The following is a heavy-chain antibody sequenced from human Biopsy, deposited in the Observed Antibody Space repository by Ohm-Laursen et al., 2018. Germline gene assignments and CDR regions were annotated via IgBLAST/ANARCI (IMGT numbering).Heavy chain of an antibody. J-gene: IGHJ6*02. Sequence: GASVKVSCKASGDTFSRSAFFWVRQAPGQGLGYLGRIISIVGITNHAQTFQGRITLTADKSTFMVYMELSRLRSDDTAIYYCARGSSGSGYYGMDVWGQGATVSVSS. V-gene: IGHV1-69*04. D-gene: IGHD3-10*01. CDR2: IISIVGIT. CDR1: GDTFSRSA. CDR3: ARGSSGSGYYGMDV.